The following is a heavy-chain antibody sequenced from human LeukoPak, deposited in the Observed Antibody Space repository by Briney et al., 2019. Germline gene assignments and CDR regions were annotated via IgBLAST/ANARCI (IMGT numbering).Heavy chain of an antibody. CDR2: IKQDGSGK. CDR1: GFTFSSYW. CDR3: AREPDYNGLDV. V-gene: IGHV3-7*05. J-gene: IGHJ6*02. Sequence: GGFLRLSCAASGFTFSSYWMSWVRQAPGKGLEWVANIKQDGSGKYYVDSVKGRFTISRDNAKNSLYLQMNSLRAEDTAVYYCAREPDYNGLDVWGQGTTVTVSS.